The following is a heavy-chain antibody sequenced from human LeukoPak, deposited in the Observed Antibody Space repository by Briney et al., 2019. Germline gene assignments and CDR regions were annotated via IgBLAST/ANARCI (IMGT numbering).Heavy chain of an antibody. V-gene: IGHV4-39*01. Sequence: SESLSLTCTVSGGSISSSSYYWGWIRQPPGKGLEWIGSIYYSGSTYYNPSLKSRVTISVDTSKNQFSLKLSSVTAADTAVYYCARHIESPPTKSRNENYFDYWGQGTLVTVSS. J-gene: IGHJ4*02. CDR1: GGSISSSSYY. CDR2: IYYSGST. D-gene: IGHD1-1*01. CDR3: ARHIESPPTKSRNENYFDY.